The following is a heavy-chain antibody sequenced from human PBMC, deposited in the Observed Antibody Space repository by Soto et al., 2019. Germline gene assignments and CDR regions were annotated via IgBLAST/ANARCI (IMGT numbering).Heavy chain of an antibody. CDR1: GFTFSFCA. D-gene: IGHD6-13*01. CDR2: TRGSGGDT. V-gene: IGHV3-23*01. CDR3: VKGHSHSYYYFDY. Sequence: GWSLRLSCAASGFTFSFCAMNWVRQAPGKGLEWVSSTRGSGGDTYYADSVRGRFTISRDNSKNTLYLQMNSLRVEDTAVYYCVKGHSHSYYYFDYWGQGTLVTVSS. J-gene: IGHJ4*02.